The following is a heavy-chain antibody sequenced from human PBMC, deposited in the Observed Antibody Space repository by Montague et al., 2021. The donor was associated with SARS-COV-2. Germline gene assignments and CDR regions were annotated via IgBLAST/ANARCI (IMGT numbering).Heavy chain of an antibody. CDR2: LYHNEST. V-gene: IGHV4-4*02. J-gene: IGHJ4*02. CDR1: GDVISTHKW. CDR3: ARKGSGRSDLAY. Sequence: SETLSLTCAVSGDVISTHKWWTRTCLLQAPGLVWVGVLYHNESTKYKPSLQSRVSMSVDKSWNQFSLRLTSVTAADTAIYYCARKGSGRSDLAYWGQGTLVTFSS. D-gene: IGHD1-26*01.